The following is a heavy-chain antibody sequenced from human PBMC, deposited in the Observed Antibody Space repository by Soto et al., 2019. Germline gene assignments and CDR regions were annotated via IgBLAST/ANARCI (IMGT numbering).Heavy chain of an antibody. D-gene: IGHD2-15*01. V-gene: IGHV3-30-3*01. CDR2: ISYDGSNK. Sequence: GGSLRLSCAASGFTFSSYAMHWVRQGPGKGLEWVAVISYDGSNKYYADSVKGRFTISRDNSKNTLYLQMNSLRAEDTAVYYCARDSRLLGYCSGGSCYNAHAFGIWAQGTMVTVSS. J-gene: IGHJ3*02. CDR1: GFTFSSYA. CDR3: ARDSRLLGYCSGGSCYNAHAFGI.